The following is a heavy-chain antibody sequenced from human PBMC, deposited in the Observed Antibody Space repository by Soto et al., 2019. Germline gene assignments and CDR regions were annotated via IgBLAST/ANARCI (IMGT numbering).Heavy chain of an antibody. Sequence: GGSLRLSCAASGFTFSSYAMSWVRQAPGKGLEWVSAISGSGGSTYYADSVKGRFTISRDNSKNTLYPQMNSLRAEDMAVYYCAKDPLSHYDFWSGPNYFDYWGQGTLVTVSS. CDR1: GFTFSSYA. CDR3: AKDPLSHYDFWSGPNYFDY. J-gene: IGHJ4*02. CDR2: ISGSGGST. D-gene: IGHD3-3*01. V-gene: IGHV3-23*01.